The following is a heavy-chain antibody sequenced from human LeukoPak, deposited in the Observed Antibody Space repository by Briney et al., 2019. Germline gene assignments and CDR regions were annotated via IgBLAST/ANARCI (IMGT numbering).Heavy chain of an antibody. CDR2: IYYGGTT. V-gene: IGHV4-39*07. J-gene: IGHJ4*02. Sequence: PSETLSLTCTVSFGSISSDSHYWGWIRQPPGNRLEWIASIYYGGTTQYNPSLKSRATISIDTSNNRFSLRLTSATAADTAVYYCAREGNHYYDSTEDYWGQGTLVTVSS. D-gene: IGHD3-22*01. CDR1: FGSISSDSHY. CDR3: AREGNHYYDSTEDY.